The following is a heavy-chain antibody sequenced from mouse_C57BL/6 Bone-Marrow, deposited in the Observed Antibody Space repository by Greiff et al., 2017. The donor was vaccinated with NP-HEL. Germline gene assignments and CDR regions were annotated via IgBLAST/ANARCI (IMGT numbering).Heavy chain of an antibody. V-gene: IGHV3-6*01. D-gene: IGHD2-1*01. J-gene: IGHJ3*01. CDR2: ISYDGSN. Sequence: VQLKESGPGLVKPSQSLSLTCSVTGYSITSGYYWNWIRQFPGNKLEWMGYISYDGSNNYNPSLTNRISITRDTSKNQFFLKLNSVTTEDTATYYCARDGNYVLFAYWGQGTLVTVSA. CDR3: ARDGNYVLFAY. CDR1: GYSITSGYY.